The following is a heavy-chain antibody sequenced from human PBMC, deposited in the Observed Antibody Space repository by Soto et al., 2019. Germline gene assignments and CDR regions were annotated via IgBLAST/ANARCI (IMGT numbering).Heavy chain of an antibody. J-gene: IGHJ5*02. CDR3: ARGPSRSYNWFDP. Sequence: QVRLVQSGAAVKKPGASVTVSCKASGYTFTSYGISWVRQAPGQGLEWMGWISAYNGNTNYAQQLQGRVTMTTDTPTSTAYMELRSLRCDDTAVYYCARGPSRSYNWFDPWGQGTLVTVSS. CDR1: GYTFTSYG. CDR2: ISAYNGNT. V-gene: IGHV1-18*01. D-gene: IGHD6-6*01.